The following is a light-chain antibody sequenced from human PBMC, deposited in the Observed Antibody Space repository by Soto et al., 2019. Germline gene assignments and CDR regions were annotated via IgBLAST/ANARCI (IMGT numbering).Light chain of an antibody. Sequence: EIVLTQSPGTLSLSPGERATLSCRASQSVSSSYLAWYQRKPGQAPRLLIYGASGRATGIPDRFSGSGSGTDFTLTISRLEPEDFAVYYCQQYGSSPPWTFGQGTKVDIK. CDR1: QSVSSSY. V-gene: IGKV3-20*01. CDR2: GAS. J-gene: IGKJ1*01. CDR3: QQYGSSPPWT.